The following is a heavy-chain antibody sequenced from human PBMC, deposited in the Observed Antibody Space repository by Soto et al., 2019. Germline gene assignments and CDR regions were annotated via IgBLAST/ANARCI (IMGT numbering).Heavy chain of an antibody. V-gene: IGHV2-5*02. J-gene: IGHJ4*02. D-gene: IGHD6-13*01. CDR1: GFSLSTSGVG. CDR3: AHRLVMGSWYDY. CDR2: IYWDDDK. Sequence: YGPTLVKPTQTLTLTCTFSGFSLSTSGVGVGWIRQPPGKALEWLALIYWDDDKRYSPSLKSRLTITKDPSKNQVVHTMTNMDPVDTATYYCAHRLVMGSWYDYWGQGTLVPVSS.